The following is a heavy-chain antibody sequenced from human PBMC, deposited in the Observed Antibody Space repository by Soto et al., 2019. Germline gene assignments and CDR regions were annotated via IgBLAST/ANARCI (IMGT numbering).Heavy chain of an antibody. D-gene: IGHD2-2*01. V-gene: IGHV3-48*01. Sequence: GGSLRLSCAASGFTFSRYSMNWVRQAPGKGLEWVSYISSSSSTIYYADSVKGRFTISRDNAKNSLFLQMNSLRAEDTAVYYCARPVTYCISTSCTNWFDPWGQGTLVTVSS. CDR3: ARPVTYCISTSCTNWFDP. CDR2: ISSSSSTI. J-gene: IGHJ5*02. CDR1: GFTFSRYS.